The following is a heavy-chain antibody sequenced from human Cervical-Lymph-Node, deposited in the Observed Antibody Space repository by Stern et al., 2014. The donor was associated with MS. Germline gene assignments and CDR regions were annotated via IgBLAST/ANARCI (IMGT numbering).Heavy chain of an antibody. J-gene: IGHJ6*02. D-gene: IGHD1-26*01. CDR2: IFPIFGTA. V-gene: IGHV1-69*01. CDR1: GGTFSSYA. Sequence: VQLLESGAEVKKPGSSVKVSCKASGGTFSSYAIRWVRQAPGQGLEWVAGIFPIFGTANYAPKLQGRVTVTADESPSTAYLELSSLRSEDTAVYYCARWELKEGLVRGMDVWGQGTTVTVSS. CDR3: ARWELKEGLVRGMDV.